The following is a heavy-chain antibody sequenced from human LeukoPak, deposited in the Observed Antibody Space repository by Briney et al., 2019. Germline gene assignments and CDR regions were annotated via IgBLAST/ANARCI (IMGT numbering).Heavy chain of an antibody. V-gene: IGHV1-2*02. D-gene: IGHD3-22*01. CDR3: ARDHVGGYYDSSGYLNWFDP. Sequence: ASVKVSCKASGYTFTGYYMHWVRQAPGQGLEWMGWINPNSGGTNYAQKFQGRVTMTRDTSISTAYMELSRLRSDDTAVYYCARDHVGGYYDSSGYLNWFDPWGQGTLVTVSS. J-gene: IGHJ5*02. CDR2: INPNSGGT. CDR1: GYTFTGYY.